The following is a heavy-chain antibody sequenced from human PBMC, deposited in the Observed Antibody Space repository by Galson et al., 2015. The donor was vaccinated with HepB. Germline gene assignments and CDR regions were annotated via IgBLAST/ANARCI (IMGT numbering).Heavy chain of an antibody. CDR2: ITPIFGTP. V-gene: IGHV1-69*13. J-gene: IGHJ4*02. CDR1: GGTFSSYT. CDR3: AREGPSDFWSGYCSRPFDY. Sequence: SVKVSCKASGGTFSSYTISWVRQAPGQGLEWMGGITPIFGTPKYAQKFQGRVTISADESTSTAYMELSSLRSEDTAVYYCAREGPSDFWSGYCSRPFDYWGQGTLVTVSS. D-gene: IGHD3-3*01.